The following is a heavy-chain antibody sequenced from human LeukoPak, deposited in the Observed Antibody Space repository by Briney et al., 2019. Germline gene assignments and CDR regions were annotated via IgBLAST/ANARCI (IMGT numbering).Heavy chain of an antibody. J-gene: IGHJ6*02. CDR3: ARHQHGMNV. V-gene: IGHV4-39*01. CDR2: IYFSGST. Sequence: KASETLSLTCAVSGGSISSSGYYWGWIRQPPGKGLEWIGSIYFSGSTYFNPSLKSRVTISEDTSKNQFSLKLRSVTAADTAVYYCARHQHGMNVWGQGTTVTVSS. CDR1: GGSISSSGYY.